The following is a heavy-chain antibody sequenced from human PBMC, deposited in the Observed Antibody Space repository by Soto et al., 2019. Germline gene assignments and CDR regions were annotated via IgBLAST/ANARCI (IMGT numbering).Heavy chain of an antibody. CDR1: GFTFSSYS. D-gene: IGHD1-26*01. Sequence: EVQLVESGGGLVKPGGSLRLSCAASGFTFSSYSMNWVRQAPGKGLEWVSSISSSSSYIYYADSVKGRFTISRDNAKNSLYLQMNSLRAEDAAVYYCARDFRGAHDYWGQGTLVTVSS. CDR2: ISSSSSYI. J-gene: IGHJ4*02. CDR3: ARDFRGAHDY. V-gene: IGHV3-21*01.